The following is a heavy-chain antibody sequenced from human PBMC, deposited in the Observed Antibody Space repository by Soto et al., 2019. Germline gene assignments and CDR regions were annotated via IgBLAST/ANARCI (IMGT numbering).Heavy chain of an antibody. CDR3: ARRQGNYYGSGHWRPNWFDP. J-gene: IGHJ5*02. CDR1: GGSFSGYY. Sequence: QVQLQQWGAGLLKPSETLSLTCAVYGGSFSGYYWSWIRQPPGKGLEWIGEINHSGSTNYNPSLKSRVTISVDTSKNQFSLKLSSVTAADTAVYYCARRQGNYYGSGHWRPNWFDPWGQGTLVTVSS. V-gene: IGHV4-34*01. CDR2: INHSGST. D-gene: IGHD3-10*01.